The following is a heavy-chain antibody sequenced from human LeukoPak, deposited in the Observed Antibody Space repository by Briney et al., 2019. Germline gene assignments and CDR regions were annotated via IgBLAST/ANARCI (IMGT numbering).Heavy chain of an antibody. J-gene: IGHJ4*02. D-gene: IGHD6-13*01. CDR1: GFTFSSYA. CDR2: IGAGGTFT. CDR3: AKDAAGPEY. Sequence: GGSLRLSCTASGFTFSSYAMNWIRQAPGKGLEWVSGIGAGGTFTYYADSVKGRFTIFRDNSRNTLYLQMNSLRAEDTAVYYCAKDAAGPEYWGQGTLVTVSS. V-gene: IGHV3-23*01.